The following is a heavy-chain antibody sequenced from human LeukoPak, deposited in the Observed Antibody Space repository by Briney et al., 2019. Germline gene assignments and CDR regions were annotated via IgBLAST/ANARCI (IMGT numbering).Heavy chain of an antibody. Sequence: SETLSLTCTVSGYSISSGYYWGWIRQPPGKGLEWIGTIYYSGSTYYNPSLKSRVTISVDTSKNQFSLKMRSVTAADTAVYYCARLRCDACYPNWFDPWGQGTLVTVSS. J-gene: IGHJ5*02. D-gene: IGHD2-2*01. CDR2: IYYSGST. CDR1: GYSISSGYY. V-gene: IGHV4-38-2*02. CDR3: ARLRCDACYPNWFDP.